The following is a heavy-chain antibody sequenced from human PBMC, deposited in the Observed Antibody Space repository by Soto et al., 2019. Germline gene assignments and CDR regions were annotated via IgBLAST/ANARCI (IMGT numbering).Heavy chain of an antibody. Sequence: GESLKISCKGSGYSFTNYYIGWVRQVAGKGLEWMGIIRPADSDTRYSPSFRGQVTISADNSISTAYLQMNSLKTEDTAIYYCAKVSGSPKGFTYDSWGQGVLVTVSS. CDR3: AKVSGSPKGFTYDS. CDR2: IRPADSDT. D-gene: IGHD3-10*01. J-gene: IGHJ5*01. CDR1: GYSFTNYY. V-gene: IGHV5-51*01.